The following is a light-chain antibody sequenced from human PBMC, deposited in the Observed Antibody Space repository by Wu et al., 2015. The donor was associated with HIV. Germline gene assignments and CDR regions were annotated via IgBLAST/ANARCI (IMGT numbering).Light chain of an antibody. J-gene: IGKJ1*01. V-gene: IGKV3-15*01. CDR2: ASS. Sequence: EIVLTQSPATLSVSPGERATLSCRASQSVFINLAWYQQIAGQAPRLLIYASSTRATGIPARFSGSGSGTEFTLTISSMQSEDFAVYYCQQYVNWPQAPWTFGQGTKVEIK. CDR1: QSVFIN. CDR3: QQYVNWPQAPWT.